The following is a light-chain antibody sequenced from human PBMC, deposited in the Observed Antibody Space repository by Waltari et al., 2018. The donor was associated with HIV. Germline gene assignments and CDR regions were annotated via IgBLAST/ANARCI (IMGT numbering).Light chain of an antibody. V-gene: IGLV2-14*01. CDR3: SSYTTTSTYV. J-gene: IGLJ1*01. CDR1: SSDVGGYNY. CDR2: EVS. Sequence: QSALTQPASVSGSPGQSITISCTGTSSDVGGYNYVPWYQQHPGKAPKVMIYEVSNRPSGVSNRFSGSKSGNTASLTISGLPAEDEADYYCSSYTTTSTYVFGTGTKVTVL.